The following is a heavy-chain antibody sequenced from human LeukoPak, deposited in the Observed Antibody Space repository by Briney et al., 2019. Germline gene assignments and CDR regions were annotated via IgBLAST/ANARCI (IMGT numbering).Heavy chain of an antibody. Sequence: GESLKISCQGSGYRFTSYWIGWVRPMPGKSLEWMGIIYPGDSDTRYSPSFQGQVTISADKSISTAYLQWSSLKASDTAMYYCARELYGSGSYYKIDAFDIWGQGTMVTVSS. J-gene: IGHJ3*02. CDR3: ARELYGSGSYYKIDAFDI. CDR1: GYRFTSYW. V-gene: IGHV5-51*01. D-gene: IGHD3-10*01. CDR2: IYPGDSDT.